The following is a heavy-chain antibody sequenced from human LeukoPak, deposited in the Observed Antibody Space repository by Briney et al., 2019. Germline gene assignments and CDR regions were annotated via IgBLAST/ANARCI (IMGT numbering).Heavy chain of an antibody. J-gene: IGHJ4*02. D-gene: IGHD5-18*01. Sequence: SETLSLTCTVSGGSISNYYWSWIRQPPGKGLEWIGYIHYSGNTNSNPSLKSRVTMSVDTSKNQLSLRLSSVTAADTAVYFCARDLGGYTYGPFDYWGRGTLVTVSS. CDR1: GGSISNYY. CDR2: IHYSGNT. V-gene: IGHV4-59*01. CDR3: ARDLGGYTYGPFDY.